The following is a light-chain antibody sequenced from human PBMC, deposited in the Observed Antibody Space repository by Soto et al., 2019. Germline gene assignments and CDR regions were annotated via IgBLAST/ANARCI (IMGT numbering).Light chain of an antibody. CDR3: QQYVSSPRT. CDR2: GAS. Sequence: ENVLTQSPGTLSLCPGERATLSCRASQTVYNGFLAWYQQKPGQAPRLLIYGASSRATGIPDRFSGSGSGTDFTLTISSLEPEDFAVYYCQQYVSSPRTFGQGTKVDIK. V-gene: IGKV3-20*01. CDR1: QTVYNGF. J-gene: IGKJ1*01.